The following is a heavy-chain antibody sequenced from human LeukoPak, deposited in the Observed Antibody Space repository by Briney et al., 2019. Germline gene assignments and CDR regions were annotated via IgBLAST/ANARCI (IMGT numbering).Heavy chain of an antibody. CDR2: ISYDGSNK. Sequence: PGGSLRLSCAASGFTFSSYEMNWVRQAPGKGLEWVAVISYDGSNKYYADSVKGRFTISRDNSKDTLYLQMNSLRAEDTAVYYCARANCSSTSCYIPADYWGQGTLVTVSS. CDR1: GFTFSSYE. D-gene: IGHD2-2*02. CDR3: ARANCSSTSCYIPADY. V-gene: IGHV3-30-3*01. J-gene: IGHJ4*02.